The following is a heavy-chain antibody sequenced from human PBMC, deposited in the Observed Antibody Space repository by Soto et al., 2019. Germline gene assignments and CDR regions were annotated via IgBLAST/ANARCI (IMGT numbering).Heavy chain of an antibody. Sequence: GGSLRLSCAALGVIGIDAWMHWVRQAPGKGPEWVGLIKSRTAGGTTDYAEPVKGRFAISRDDSNNMVYLQMNSLKIEDTAVYYCTTDSYSSIIIVRFDYWGHGTLVTVSS. CDR2: IKSRTAGGTT. D-gene: IGHD2-2*01. CDR3: TTDSYSSIIIVRFDY. CDR1: GVIGIDAW. J-gene: IGHJ4*01. V-gene: IGHV3-15*07.